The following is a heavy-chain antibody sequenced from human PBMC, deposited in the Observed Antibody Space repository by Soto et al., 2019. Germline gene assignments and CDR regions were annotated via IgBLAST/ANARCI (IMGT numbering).Heavy chain of an antibody. Sequence: ASVKVSCKASGYTFTSYGISWVRQAPGQGLEWMGWISAYNGNTNYAQKLQGRVTMTTDTSTSTAYMELRSLRSEDTAVYYCARSIAARQLGEKHAFDIWGQGTMVTVSS. CDR1: GYTFTSYG. V-gene: IGHV1-18*04. D-gene: IGHD6-6*01. CDR3: ARSIAARQLGEKHAFDI. J-gene: IGHJ3*02. CDR2: ISAYNGNT.